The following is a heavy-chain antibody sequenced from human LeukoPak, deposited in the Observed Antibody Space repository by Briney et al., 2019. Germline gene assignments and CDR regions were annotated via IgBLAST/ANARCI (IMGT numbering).Heavy chain of an antibody. CDR1: GGSFSGYY. CDR2: INHSGST. Sequence: SETLSLTCAVYGGSFSGYYWSWIRQPPGKGLEWIGEINHSGSTNYNPSLKSRVTISVDTSKNQFSLKLSSVTAADTAVYYCARVQSYYGSGRPRRLIDYWGQGNLVTVSS. D-gene: IGHD3-10*01. J-gene: IGHJ4*02. V-gene: IGHV4-34*01. CDR3: ARVQSYYGSGRPRRLIDY.